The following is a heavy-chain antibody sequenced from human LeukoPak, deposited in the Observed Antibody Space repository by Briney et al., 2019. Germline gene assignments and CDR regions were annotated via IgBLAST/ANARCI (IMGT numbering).Heavy chain of an antibody. J-gene: IGHJ5*02. D-gene: IGHD3-16*01. CDR2: ISVSGSSV. V-gene: IGHV3-11*01. CDR1: GFTFSDYY. Sequence: RGSLRLSCTASGFTFSDYYMTWIRQAPGKGLEWLSYISVSGSSVSYGDSVKGRFTISRDNAKDSVYLQIDSLRVEDTAMYYCVRDRQFRLHDPWGQGILVTVSS. CDR3: VRDRQFRLHDP.